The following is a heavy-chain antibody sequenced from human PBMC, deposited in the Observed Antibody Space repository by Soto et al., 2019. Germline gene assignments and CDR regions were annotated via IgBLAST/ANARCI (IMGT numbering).Heavy chain of an antibody. CDR3: PGGFCNGDCYLTDH. V-gene: IGHV1-3*01. CDR2: INAGNGYT. CDR1: GYTFTTSA. J-gene: IGHJ4*02. Sequence: QVRIVQSGAEVQHPGASVKLSCQTSGYTFTTSAMHWVRQAPGQRLEWMGYINAGNGYTKYSQKFQGRVTITRDTSANTVYMEVTSLKFGDTAVYYCPGGFCNGDCYLTDHRGQGTLVTVSS. D-gene: IGHD2-21*02.